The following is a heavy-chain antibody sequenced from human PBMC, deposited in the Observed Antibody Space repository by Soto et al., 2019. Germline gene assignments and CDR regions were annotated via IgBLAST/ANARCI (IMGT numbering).Heavy chain of an antibody. CDR1: GFTFSKYA. J-gene: IGHJ3*02. V-gene: IGHV3-23*01. CDR2: ISDSGVST. D-gene: IGHD3-22*01. CDR3: AKDGGIDLVISKLLFEI. Sequence: EVRLLESGGGFVQPGGSLRLSCAASGFTFSKYAMSWVRQTPGRVLEWVSTISDSGVSTYYADSVKGRFAISRDNSMNTLFLQMNSLRAEDTAVYYCAKDGGIDLVISKLLFEIWGHGTMVTVSS.